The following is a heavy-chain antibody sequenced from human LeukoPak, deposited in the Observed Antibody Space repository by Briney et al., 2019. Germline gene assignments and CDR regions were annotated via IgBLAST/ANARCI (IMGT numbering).Heavy chain of an antibody. D-gene: IGHD6-13*01. J-gene: IGHJ4*02. V-gene: IGHV3-48*03. CDR2: ISRTGNGI. Sequence: GGSLRLSCAASGFTLSSYEMNWVRLAPGKGLEWISYISRTGNGIYYADSVKGRFTTSRDSAKNSLYLQMNSLRAEDTAVYYCARGPYSSNWYVDYWGQGTLVTVAS. CDR1: GFTLSSYE. CDR3: ARGPYSSNWYVDY.